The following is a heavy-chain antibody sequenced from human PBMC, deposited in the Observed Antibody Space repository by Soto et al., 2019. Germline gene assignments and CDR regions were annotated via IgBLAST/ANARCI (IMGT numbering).Heavy chain of an antibody. CDR3: ARDQFFGSASSNNRYSYFYGMDV. CDR2: IYSGGTT. Sequence: GGSLRLSCAASGFTVSNNYMSWVRQAPGKGLEWVSHIYSGGTTYYTDSVKGRFTISRDNSKNTLYLHMNSLRVEDTAVYYCARDQFFGSASSNNRYSYFYGMDVWGQGTTVTFSS. V-gene: IGHV3-53*01. CDR1: GFTVSNNY. D-gene: IGHD3-10*01. J-gene: IGHJ6*02.